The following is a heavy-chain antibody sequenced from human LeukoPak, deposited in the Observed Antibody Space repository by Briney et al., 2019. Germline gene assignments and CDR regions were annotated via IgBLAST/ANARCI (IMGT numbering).Heavy chain of an antibody. D-gene: IGHD6-19*01. Sequence: SETLSLTCTVSGGSISSGSYYLSWIRQPAGKGLEWIGRIYTSGSTNYNPSLKSRVTISVDTSKNQFSLKLSSVTAADTAVYYCARDGNSSGWYALYYMDVWGRGTTVTVSS. V-gene: IGHV4-61*02. CDR1: GGSISSGSYY. CDR2: IYTSGST. J-gene: IGHJ6*03. CDR3: ARDGNSSGWYALYYMDV.